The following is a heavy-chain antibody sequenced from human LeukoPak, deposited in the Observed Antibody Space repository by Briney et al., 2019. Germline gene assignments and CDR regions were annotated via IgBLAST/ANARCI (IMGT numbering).Heavy chain of an antibody. D-gene: IGHD2-21*02. CDR1: GGSISSSSYY. CDR2: IYYSGRT. Sequence: SETLSLTCTVSGGSISSSSYYWGWIRQPPGKGLEWIGCIYYSGRTYYNPSLKSRVTISVDTSKNQFSLKLSSVTAADTAVYYCARTVVTALYNWFDPWGQGTLVTVSS. V-gene: IGHV4-39*01. J-gene: IGHJ5*02. CDR3: ARTVVTALYNWFDP.